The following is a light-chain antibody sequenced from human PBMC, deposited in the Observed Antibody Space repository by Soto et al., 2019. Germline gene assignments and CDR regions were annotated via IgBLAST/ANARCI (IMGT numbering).Light chain of an antibody. J-gene: IGLJ1*01. Sequence: QSALPQPASVYGTPGQSITICCTGTSSDVGSYNLVSWYQQHPGKAPKLMIYEGSKRPSGVSNRFSGSKSGNTASLTISGLQAEDEADYYCCSYAGSSTFVFGTGTKVTVL. CDR1: SSDVGSYNL. V-gene: IGLV2-23*03. CDR2: EGS. CDR3: CSYAGSSTFV.